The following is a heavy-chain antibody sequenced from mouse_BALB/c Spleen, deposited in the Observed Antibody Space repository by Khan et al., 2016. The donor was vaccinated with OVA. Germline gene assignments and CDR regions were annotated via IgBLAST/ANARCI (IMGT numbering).Heavy chain of an antibody. V-gene: IGHV5-6*01. D-gene: IGHD4-1*01. CDR1: GFSFSSYS. CDR3: ASHLTGSFAY. Sequence: EVELVESGGDLVKPGGSLKLSCAASGFSFSSYSMSWVRQTPDKRLEWVATISSGGDYTYYPDIVTGRFTISRDNAKNTLYVQMSSLKSEDTTMYYCASHLTGSFAYWGQGTLVTVSA. CDR2: ISSGGDYT. J-gene: IGHJ3*01.